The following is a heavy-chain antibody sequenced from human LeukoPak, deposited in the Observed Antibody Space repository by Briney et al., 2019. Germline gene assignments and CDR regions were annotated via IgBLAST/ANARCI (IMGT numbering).Heavy chain of an antibody. CDR3: ARAGPMVRGVISPRSLPHY. CDR1: GYTFTSYA. V-gene: IGHV1-3*01. CDR2: TNVANGNR. D-gene: IGHD3-10*01. J-gene: IGHJ4*02. Sequence: ASVKVSCKASGYTFTSYAMHWVRQPQAQGLGRMGWTNVANGNRKYSQKFPGRVPITSHTSASTAYMELSSLRSEDTAVYYCARAGPMVRGVISPRSLPHYWGQATLVTVSS.